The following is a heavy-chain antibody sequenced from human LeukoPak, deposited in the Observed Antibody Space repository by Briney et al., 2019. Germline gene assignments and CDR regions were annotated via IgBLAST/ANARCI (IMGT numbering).Heavy chain of an antibody. CDR3: ARSMITFGGVIVPFDY. CDR1: GGSISSSNW. V-gene: IGHV4-4*02. D-gene: IGHD3-16*02. Sequence: SETLSLTCAVSGGSISSSNWWSWVRQPPGKGLEWIGEIYHGGSTNYNPSLKSRVTISVDKSKNQFSLKLSSVTAADTAVYYCARSMITFGGVIVPFDYWGQGTLVTVSS. CDR2: IYHGGST. J-gene: IGHJ4*02.